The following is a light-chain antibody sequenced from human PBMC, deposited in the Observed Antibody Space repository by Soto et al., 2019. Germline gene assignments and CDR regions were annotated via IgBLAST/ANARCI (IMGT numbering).Light chain of an antibody. CDR3: QKYNSAPLT. V-gene: IGKV3-15*01. J-gene: IGKJ4*01. CDR1: QAIRAN. Sequence: EIVMTQDPVSLSVSPGERVTLSCRASQAIRANLAWYQQKVGQAPRLLIYGSSTRATGIPARFSGSGSGTEFTLTISSLQPEDVATYYCQKYNSAPLTFGGGTKVDIK. CDR2: GSS.